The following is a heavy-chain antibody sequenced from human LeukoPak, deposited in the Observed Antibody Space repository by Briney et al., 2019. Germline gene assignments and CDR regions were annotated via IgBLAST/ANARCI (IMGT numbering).Heavy chain of an antibody. J-gene: IGHJ4*02. CDR2: MNPHSGKT. CDR1: GYPFNNYD. V-gene: IGHV1-8*01. CDR3: ARVASIGAIGDH. D-gene: IGHD6-6*01. Sequence: ASVKVSCKASGYPFNNYDINWVRQATGQGLEWMGWMNPHSGKTGYAQNFQGRVTMTRDTSISTAYMELSSLRSEDTAVYYCARVASIGAIGDHWGQGTLVSVSS.